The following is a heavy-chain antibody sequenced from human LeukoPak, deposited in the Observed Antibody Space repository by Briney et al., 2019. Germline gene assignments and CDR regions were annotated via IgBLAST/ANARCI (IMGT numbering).Heavy chain of an antibody. Sequence: SETLSLTCTVSGGSISSGSYYWSWIRQPAGKGLEWIGRIYTSGSTNYNPSLKGRVTISVDTSKTLFSLKLSSVTAADTAVYDCARDDYASYYYYYMDVWGKGTTVTVSS. D-gene: IGHD2-2*01. V-gene: IGHV4-61*02. CDR1: GGSISSGSYY. CDR2: IYTSGST. J-gene: IGHJ6*03. CDR3: ARDDYASYYYYYMDV.